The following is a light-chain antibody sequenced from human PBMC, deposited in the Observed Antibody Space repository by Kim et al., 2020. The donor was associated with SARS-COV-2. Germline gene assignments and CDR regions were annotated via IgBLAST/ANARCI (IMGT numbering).Light chain of an antibody. CDR1: SSYVGGYNY. V-gene: IGLV2-14*03. Sequence: QSVVTQPASVSASPGQSITISCTGTSSYVGGYNYVSWYQQHPGKAPKLMIYDVSNRPSGVSNRFSGSKSGNTASLTISGLQAEDEADYYCTSYTSSSTWVFGGGTQLTVL. CDR2: DVS. CDR3: TSYTSSSTWV. J-gene: IGLJ3*02.